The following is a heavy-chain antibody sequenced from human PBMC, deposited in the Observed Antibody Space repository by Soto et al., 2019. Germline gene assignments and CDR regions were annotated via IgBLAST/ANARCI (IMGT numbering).Heavy chain of an antibody. Sequence: QVQLVESGGGVVQPGRSLRLSCAASGFTVSSYAMYWVRQAPGKGLEWVAVISYDGSNKYYADSVKGRFTISRDNSKNTLDLQMNSLRAEDTAVYYCARDREGGGLVISHYFDYWGQGTLVTVSS. V-gene: IGHV3-30-3*01. D-gene: IGHD6-19*01. CDR1: GFTVSSYA. CDR2: ISYDGSNK. CDR3: ARDREGGGLVISHYFDY. J-gene: IGHJ4*02.